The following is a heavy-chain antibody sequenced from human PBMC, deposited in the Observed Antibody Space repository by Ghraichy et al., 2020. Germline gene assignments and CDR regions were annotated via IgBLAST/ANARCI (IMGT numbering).Heavy chain of an antibody. V-gene: IGHV4-59*01. J-gene: IGHJ6*02. CDR1: GGSISGYY. Sequence: GSLSLTCAVSGGSISGYYWGWIRQPPGKGLEWFGYIHYTGITKYDPSLESRLTLSVDMSKNHFSLGLSSVTAADTAIYYCARLRAMTPTHNFYHSLDFWGLGTTVIVSS. CDR2: IHYTGIT. CDR3: ARLRAMTPTHNFYHSLDF.